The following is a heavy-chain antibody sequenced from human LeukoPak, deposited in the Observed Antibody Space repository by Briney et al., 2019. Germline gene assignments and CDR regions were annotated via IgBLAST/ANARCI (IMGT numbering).Heavy chain of an antibody. V-gene: IGHV6-1*01. Sequence: SQTLSLTCAISGDSVSINSAAWNWIRQSPSRGLEWLGRTYYRSKWYNDYAVSVKSRITINPDTSKNQFSLQLNSVTPEDTAVYYCARGSIAAADWDYYYGMDVWGQGTTVTVSS. CDR2: TYYRSKWYN. CDR1: GDSVSINSAA. CDR3: ARGSIAAADWDYYYGMDV. J-gene: IGHJ6*02. D-gene: IGHD6-13*01.